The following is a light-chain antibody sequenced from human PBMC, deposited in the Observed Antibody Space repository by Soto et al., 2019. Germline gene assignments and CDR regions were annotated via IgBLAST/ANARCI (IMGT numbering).Light chain of an antibody. CDR3: QQFGSPFT. CDR1: QSVSSSY. CDR2: GAS. V-gene: IGKV3-20*01. J-gene: IGKJ3*01. Sequence: EIVLTQSPGTLSLSPGERATLSCRASQSVSSSYLAWYQHKPGQAPRLLIYGASTRATGIPDRFSGSGSGTDFTLTISRLEPEDFAVYYCQQFGSPFTFGPETKVDLK.